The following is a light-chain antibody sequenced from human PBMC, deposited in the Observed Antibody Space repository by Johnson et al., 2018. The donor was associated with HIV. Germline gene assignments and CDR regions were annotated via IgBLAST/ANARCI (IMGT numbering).Light chain of an antibody. Sequence: QAVLTQPPSVSAAPGQKVTISCSRSSSNIGNNYVSWYQQLPGTAPKLLIYENNKRPSGIPDRFSGSKSGTSATLGITGLQTGDEADYYCGTWDNSLSAGVVGTGTKGTVL. CDR3: GTWDNSLSAGV. J-gene: IGLJ1*01. CDR1: SSNIGNNY. CDR2: ENN. V-gene: IGLV1-51*02.